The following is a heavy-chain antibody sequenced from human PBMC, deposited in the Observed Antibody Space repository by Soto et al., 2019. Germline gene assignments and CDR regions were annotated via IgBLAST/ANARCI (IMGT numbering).Heavy chain of an antibody. CDR3: ARDPPSITIFGVVIPGDYYGMDV. V-gene: IGHV3-30-3*01. CDR2: ISYDGSNK. J-gene: IGHJ6*02. D-gene: IGHD3-3*01. Sequence: GGSLRLSCAASGFTFSSYAMHWVRQAPGKGLEWVAVISYDGSNKYYADSVKGRFTISRDNSKNTLYLQMNSLRAEDTAVYYCARDPPSITIFGVVIPGDYYGMDVWGQGTTVTVSS. CDR1: GFTFSSYA.